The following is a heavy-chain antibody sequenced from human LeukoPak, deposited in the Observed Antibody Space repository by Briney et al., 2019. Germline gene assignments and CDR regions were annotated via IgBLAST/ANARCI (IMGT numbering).Heavy chain of an antibody. V-gene: IGHV3-15*01. D-gene: IGHD6-19*01. CDR2: IKSKTDGGTT. J-gene: IGHJ3*02. CDR1: GFTFSNAW. CDR3: TTDPSAVAGPEGSDAFDI. Sequence: GGSLRLSCAASGFTFSNAWMSWVRQAPGKGLEWVGRIKSKTDGGTTDYAAPVKGRFTISRDDSKNTLYLQMNSLKTEDTAVYYCTTDPSAVAGPEGSDAFDIWGQGTMVTVSS.